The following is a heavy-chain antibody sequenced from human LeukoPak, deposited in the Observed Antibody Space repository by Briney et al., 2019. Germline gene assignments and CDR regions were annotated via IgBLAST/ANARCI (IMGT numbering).Heavy chain of an antibody. CDR2: IKSKTDGGTT. CDR1: GFTFSSYW. Sequence: GGSLRLSCAASGFTFSSYWMSWVRQAPGKELEWVGRIKSKTDGGTTDYAAPVKGRFTISRGDSKNTLYLQMNSLKSEDTAVYYCTTDHDFWSAKNAFDIWGQGTMVTVSS. J-gene: IGHJ3*02. D-gene: IGHD3-3*01. V-gene: IGHV3-15*01. CDR3: TTDHDFWSAKNAFDI.